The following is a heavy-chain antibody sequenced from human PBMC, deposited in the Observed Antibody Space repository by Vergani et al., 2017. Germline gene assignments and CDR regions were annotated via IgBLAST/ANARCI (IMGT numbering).Heavy chain of an antibody. Sequence: QVQLVESGGGVVQPGRSLRLSCAASGFTFSSYGMHWVRQAPGKGLEWVAVISYDGSNKYYADSVKGRFTISRDNSKNTLYLQMNSLRAEDTALYYCVRVKGSNWNDHLYDIWGQGTLVTVSS. J-gene: IGHJ3*02. CDR1: GFTFSSYG. CDR3: VRVKGSNWNDHLYDI. D-gene: IGHD1-1*01. CDR2: ISYDGSNK. V-gene: IGHV3-30*03.